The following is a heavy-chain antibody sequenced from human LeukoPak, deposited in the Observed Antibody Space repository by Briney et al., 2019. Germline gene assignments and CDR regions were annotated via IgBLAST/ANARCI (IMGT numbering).Heavy chain of an antibody. CDR1: GFIFSTCA. CDR3: AKDNHYVWGSYRLTDAFDI. V-gene: IGHV3-23*01. J-gene: IGHJ3*02. D-gene: IGHD3-16*02. Sequence: GGSLRLSCAASGFIFSTCAMSWVRQAPGKGLEWVSGISGSGVGTYYADSVKGRFTISRDNSKNTLYLQMNSLRAEDTAVYYCAKDNHYVWGSYRLTDAFDIWGQGTMVTVSS. CDR2: ISGSGVGT.